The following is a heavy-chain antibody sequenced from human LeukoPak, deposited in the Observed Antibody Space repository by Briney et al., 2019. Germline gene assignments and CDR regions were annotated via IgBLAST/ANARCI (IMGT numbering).Heavy chain of an antibody. Sequence: PGGSLRLSCAASGFTVSSNYMSWVRQAPGKGLEWVSAISGSGGSTYYADSVKGRFTISRDNSKNTLYLQMNSLRAEDTAVYYCAKDNHYDSSGYYGGGFLDYWGQGTLVTVPS. J-gene: IGHJ4*02. CDR3: AKDNHYDSSGYYGGGFLDY. CDR1: GFTVSSNY. CDR2: ISGSGGST. V-gene: IGHV3-23*01. D-gene: IGHD3-22*01.